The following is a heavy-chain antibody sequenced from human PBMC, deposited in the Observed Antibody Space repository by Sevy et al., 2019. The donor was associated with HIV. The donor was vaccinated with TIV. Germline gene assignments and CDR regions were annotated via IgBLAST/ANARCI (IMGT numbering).Heavy chain of an antibody. V-gene: IGHV3-30*04. Sequence: GGSLRLSCAASGFTFSSYAMHWVRQAPGKGLEGVAVISYDGSNKYYADSVKGRFTISRDNSKNTLYLQMNSLRAEDTAVYYCARGSAVAAHFDYWGQGTLVTVSS. CDR1: GFTFSSYA. CDR2: ISYDGSNK. J-gene: IGHJ4*02. CDR3: ARGSAVAAHFDY. D-gene: IGHD6-19*01.